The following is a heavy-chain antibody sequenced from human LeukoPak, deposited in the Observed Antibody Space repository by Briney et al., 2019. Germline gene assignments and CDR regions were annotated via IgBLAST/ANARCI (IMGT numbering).Heavy chain of an antibody. CDR1: GFTFSSYG. CDR2: IWYDGSNK. J-gene: IGHJ4*02. CDR3: ARDSSSSWRNYFDY. D-gene: IGHD6-13*01. V-gene: IGHV3-33*01. Sequence: TGGSLRLSCAASGFTFSSYGMHWVRQAPGKGLEWVAVIWYDGSNKYYADSVKGRFTISRDNSKNTLYLQMNSLRAEDTAVYYCARDSSSSWRNYFDYWGQGTLVTVSS.